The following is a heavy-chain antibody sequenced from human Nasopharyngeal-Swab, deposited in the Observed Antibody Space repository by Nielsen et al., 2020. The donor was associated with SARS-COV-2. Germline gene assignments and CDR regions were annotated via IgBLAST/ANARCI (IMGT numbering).Heavy chain of an antibody. CDR2: INGDGSVT. CDR1: GFSFRSYW. D-gene: IGHD2-15*01. J-gene: IGHJ3*02. V-gene: IGHV3-74*01. CDR3: AGESGPNGFDI. Sequence: GESLKISCAASGFSFRSYWMHWVRQAPGKGLVWVSHINGDGSVTTYADSVKGRFTISRDNPKNSLYLQMNSLRVEDTALYYCAGESGPNGFDIWGQGAMITVSS.